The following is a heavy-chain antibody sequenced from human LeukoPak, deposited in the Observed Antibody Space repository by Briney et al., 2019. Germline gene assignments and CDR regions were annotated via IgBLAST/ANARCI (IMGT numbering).Heavy chain of an antibody. CDR2: IAYGGTT. J-gene: IGHJ4*02. V-gene: IGHV4-31*03. CDR3: AREYYYGSGSYYPLDY. CDR1: GGSIRSGGYS. D-gene: IGHD3-10*01. Sequence: SQTLSLTCTVSGGSIRSGGYSWSWIRQHPGKGLVWIGYIAYGGTTLYNPSLKSRVTISVDTSKNLLSLNLTSVTAADTAVYYCAREYYYGSGSYYPLDYWGQGTLVTVSS.